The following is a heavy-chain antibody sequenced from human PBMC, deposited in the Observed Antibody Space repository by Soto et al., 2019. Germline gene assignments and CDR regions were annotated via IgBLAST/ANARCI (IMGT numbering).Heavy chain of an antibody. CDR1: GYTFTGYY. CDR3: AREDGVGATIGNAFDI. CDR2: INPNSGGT. J-gene: IGHJ3*02. V-gene: IGHV1-2*04. D-gene: IGHD1-26*01. Sequence: QVQLVQSGAEVKKPGASVKVSCKASGYTFTGYYMHWVRQAPGQGLEWMGWINPNSGGTNYAQKFKGWVTITRNTPTSTTYKELGRMKSEDTAGDYGAREDGVGATIGNAFDIWGQGTMVTVSS.